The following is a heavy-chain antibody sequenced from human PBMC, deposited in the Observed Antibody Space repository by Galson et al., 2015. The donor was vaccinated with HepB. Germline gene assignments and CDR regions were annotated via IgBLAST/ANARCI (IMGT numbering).Heavy chain of an antibody. V-gene: IGHV3-74*01. CDR3: ARDPPRYCSSTSCYLPKGYFDY. CDR2: INSDGSST. J-gene: IGHJ4*02. Sequence: SLRLSCAAPGFTFSSYWMHWVRQAPGKGLAWVSRINSDGSSTSYADSVKGRFTISRDNAKNTLYLQMNSLRAEDTAVYYCARDPPRYCSSTSCYLPKGYFDYWGQGTLVTVSS. D-gene: IGHD2-2*01. CDR1: GFTFSSYW.